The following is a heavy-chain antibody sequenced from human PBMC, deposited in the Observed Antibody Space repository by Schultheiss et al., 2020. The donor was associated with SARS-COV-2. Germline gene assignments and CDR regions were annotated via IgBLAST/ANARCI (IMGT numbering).Heavy chain of an antibody. CDR1: GGSISSGGYY. CDR2: IYYSGST. J-gene: IGHJ5*02. Sequence: SETLSLTCTVSGGSISSGGYYWSWIRQPPGKGLEWIGSIYYSGSTYYNPSLKSRVTISVDKSKNQFSLKLSSVTAADTAVYYCARGGPVYSSSWYWFDPWGQGTLVTVSS. CDR3: ARGGPVYSSSWYWFDP. V-gene: IGHV4-39*07. D-gene: IGHD6-13*01.